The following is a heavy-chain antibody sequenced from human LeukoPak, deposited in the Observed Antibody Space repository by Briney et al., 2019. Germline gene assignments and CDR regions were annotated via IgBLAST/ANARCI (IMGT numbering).Heavy chain of an antibody. V-gene: IGHV3-23*01. J-gene: IGHJ4*02. Sequence: PGRSLRLSCAASGFTFSSYAMHWVRQAPGKGLEWVPAISGSGGSTYYADSVKGRFTISRDNSKNTLYLQMNSLRAEDTAVYYCAKEAGVAAIGGVLDYWGQGTLVTVSS. CDR3: AKEAGVAAIGGVLDY. D-gene: IGHD2-15*01. CDR2: ISGSGGST. CDR1: GFTFSSYA.